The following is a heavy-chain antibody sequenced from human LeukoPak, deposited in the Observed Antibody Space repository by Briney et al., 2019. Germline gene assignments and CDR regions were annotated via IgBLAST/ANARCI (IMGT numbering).Heavy chain of an antibody. D-gene: IGHD6-25*01. CDR1: GFTFSSYW. V-gene: IGHV3-23*01. Sequence: PGGSLRLSCAASGFTFSSYWMSWVRQAPGKGLEWVSAISPGGGTTFYADSVKGRFATSRDNSQNTLYLQINGLRAEDTAVYYCAKATAATTFFDYWGQGTLVTVSS. CDR3: AKATAATTFFDY. CDR2: ISPGGGTT. J-gene: IGHJ4*02.